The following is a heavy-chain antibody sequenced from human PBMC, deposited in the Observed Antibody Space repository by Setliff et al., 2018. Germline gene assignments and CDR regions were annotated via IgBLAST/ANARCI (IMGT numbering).Heavy chain of an antibody. V-gene: IGHV1-8*01. CDR3: ARSGGGYDFWSGYLVSHYYYYYYMDV. D-gene: IGHD3-3*01. J-gene: IGHJ6*03. CDR2: INPDSGDT. Sequence: ASVKVSCKASGYTFTSYDINWVRQVTGQGLEWMGRINPDSGDTDYARNFQGRVTMTRDTSMSTAYMELSSLRSEDTAVYYCARSGGGYDFWSGYLVSHYYYYYYMDVWGKGTTVTSP. CDR1: GYTFTSYD.